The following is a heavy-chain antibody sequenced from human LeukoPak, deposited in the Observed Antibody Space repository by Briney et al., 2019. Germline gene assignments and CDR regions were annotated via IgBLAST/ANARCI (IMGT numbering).Heavy chain of an antibody. D-gene: IGHD2-15*01. CDR3: AKSDCSGPTCYSGPDS. Sequence: PGGSLRLSCEASGFSFRTYTMSWVRLAPGKGLEWVSSISGSGDNAFYAGSVKGRFALSRDNSKNTLLLQMNSLRADDAAIYFCAKSDCSGPTCYSGPDSWGQGTLVTVSS. CDR2: ISGSGDNA. CDR1: GFSFRTYT. J-gene: IGHJ4*02. V-gene: IGHV3-23*01.